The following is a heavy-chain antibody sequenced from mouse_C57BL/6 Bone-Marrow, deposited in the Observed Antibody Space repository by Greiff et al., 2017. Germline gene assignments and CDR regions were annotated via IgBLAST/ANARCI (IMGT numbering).Heavy chain of an antibody. Sequence: VQLQQPGAELVKPGASVKMSCKASGYTFTSYWITWVKQRPGQGLEWIGDIYHGSGSTNYNEKFKSNATLTIDTSSNTAYMQLSSLTSEDCAVYNCARPYYSNYWYFDVWVRGTTVTVSS. D-gene: IGHD2-5*01. CDR2: IYHGSGST. CDR3: ARPYYSNYWYFDV. CDR1: GYTFTSYW. J-gene: IGHJ1*03. V-gene: IGHV1-55*01.